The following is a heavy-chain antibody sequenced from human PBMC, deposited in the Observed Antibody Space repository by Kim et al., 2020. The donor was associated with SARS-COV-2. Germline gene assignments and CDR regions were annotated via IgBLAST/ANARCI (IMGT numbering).Heavy chain of an antibody. Sequence: ASVKVSCTASGYIFTAHYIHWVRQAPGQGLEWMGWIIPYSGGINYGKKFQGRVTMTRDTSTSSVHMELIGLTSDDTAIYYCARGLYPSSSGGWFDPWGQGTLVTVSS. J-gene: IGHJ5*02. CDR2: IIPYSGGI. V-gene: IGHV1-2*02. CDR3: ARGLYPSSSGGWFDP. D-gene: IGHD6-6*01. CDR1: GYIFTAHY.